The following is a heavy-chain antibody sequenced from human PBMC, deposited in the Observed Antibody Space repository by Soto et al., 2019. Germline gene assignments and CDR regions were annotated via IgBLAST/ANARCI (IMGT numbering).Heavy chain of an antibody. CDR2: VHYSGST. J-gene: IGHJ4*02. CDR3: ARGRVPAV. V-gene: IGHV4-59*01. CDR1: GESLNNYY. D-gene: IGHD3-10*01. Sequence: QVQLQESGPGLVRPSETLFLTCTVSGESLNNYYWSWIRQPPGKGLEWIGFVHYSGSTGYNPSLXSXVXXLVDTSKNQLSLKVTSVTTADTAIYFCARGRVPAVWGQGTLVTVSS.